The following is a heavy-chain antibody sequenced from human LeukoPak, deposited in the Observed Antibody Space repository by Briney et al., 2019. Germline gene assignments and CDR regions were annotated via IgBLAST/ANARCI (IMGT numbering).Heavy chain of an antibody. CDR2: LSGSGGGT. CDR3: AKDRTPYSRSGDYYLGAFDL. D-gene: IGHD3-10*01. Sequence: GGSLRLSCAASGFTFSSYAMTWVRQAPGKGLEWVSSLSGSGGGTWYAGSVKGRFTISRDNSNNVMYLQMNSLRAEDTAIYYCAKDRTPYSRSGDYYLGAFDLWGHGTMVIVSS. J-gene: IGHJ3*01. CDR1: GFTFSSYA. V-gene: IGHV3-23*01.